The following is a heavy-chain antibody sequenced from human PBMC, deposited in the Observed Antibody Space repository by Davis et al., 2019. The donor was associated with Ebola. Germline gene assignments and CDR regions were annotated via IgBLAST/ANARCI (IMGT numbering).Heavy chain of an antibody. Sequence: GGPLRLSCAASGFTFSCYGMHWHRQAPPKGLEWAAVIWYDGSNKYYADSVKGRFTISRDNSKNTLYLQMNSLRAEDTAVYYCARDQSNYDIVTYNMDVWGQGTTVTVSS. CDR2: IWYDGSNK. J-gene: IGHJ6*02. V-gene: IGHV3-33*01. D-gene: IGHD3-9*01. CDR1: GFTFSCYG. CDR3: ARDQSNYDIVTYNMDV.